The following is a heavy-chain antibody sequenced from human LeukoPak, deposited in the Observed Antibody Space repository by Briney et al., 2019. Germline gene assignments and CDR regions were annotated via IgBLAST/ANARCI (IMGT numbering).Heavy chain of an antibody. Sequence: GGSLRLSCAASGFTLSTYAMSWVRQTPGKGLEWVAATSSSDAGTYHADSVRGRFTISRDNSKNTLYLQINSLRAEDTAIYYCARDERWIQFNYWGQGTLVTVSS. CDR2: TSSSDAGT. V-gene: IGHV3-23*01. CDR1: GFTLSTYA. J-gene: IGHJ4*02. D-gene: IGHD5-18*01. CDR3: ARDERWIQFNY.